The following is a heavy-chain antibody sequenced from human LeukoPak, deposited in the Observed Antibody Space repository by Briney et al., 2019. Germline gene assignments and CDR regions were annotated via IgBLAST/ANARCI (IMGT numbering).Heavy chain of an antibody. J-gene: IGHJ3*02. CDR1: GYTFTSYY. CDR2: IIPIFGTA. V-gene: IGHV1-69*13. D-gene: IGHD6-13*01. Sequence: SVKVSCKASGYTFTSYYMHWVRQAPGQGLEWMGGIIPIFGTANYAQKFQGRVTITADESTSTAYMELSSLRSEDTAVYYCARVVRQQLVLDAFDIWGQGTMVTVSS. CDR3: ARVVRQQLVLDAFDI.